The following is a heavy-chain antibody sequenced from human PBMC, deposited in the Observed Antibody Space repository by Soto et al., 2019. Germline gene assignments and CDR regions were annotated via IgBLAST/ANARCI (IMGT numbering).Heavy chain of an antibody. J-gene: IGHJ3*02. CDR3: ARKKGFWSGYYRISSYGAFDI. V-gene: IGHV4-34*01. CDR2: INHSGST. CDR1: GGSFSGYY. Sequence: PSETLSLTCAVYGGSFSGYYWSWIRQPPGKGLEWIGEINHSGSTNYNPSLKSRVTISVDTSKNQFSLKLSSVTAADTAVYYCARKKGFWSGYYRISSYGAFDIWGQGTMVTV. D-gene: IGHD3-3*01.